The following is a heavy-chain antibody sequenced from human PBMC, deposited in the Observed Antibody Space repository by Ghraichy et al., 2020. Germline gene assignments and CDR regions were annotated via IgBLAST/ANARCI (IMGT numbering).Heavy chain of an antibody. CDR1: GFTFSSYS. CDR3: ARDPPYSSGFDY. J-gene: IGHJ4*02. V-gene: IGHV3-21*01. CDR2: ISSSSSYI. Sequence: GESLNISCAASGFTFSSYSMNWVRQAPGKGLEWVSSISSSSSYIYYADSVKGRFTISRDNAKNSLYLQMNSLRAEDTAVYYCARDPPYSSGFDYWGQGTLVTVSS. D-gene: IGHD6-19*01.